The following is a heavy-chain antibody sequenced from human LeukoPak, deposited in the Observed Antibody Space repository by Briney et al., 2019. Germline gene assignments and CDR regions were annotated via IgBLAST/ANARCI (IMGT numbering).Heavy chain of an antibody. CDR2: IIPIFGTA. D-gene: IGHD6-6*01. CDR1: GGTFSSYA. Sequence: GASVKVSCKASGGTFSSYAISWVRQAPGQGLEWMGGIIPIFGTANYAQKFQGRVTITADKSTSTAYMELSSLRSEDTAVYYCARVGIAARRFPLYYMDVWGKGTTVTVSS. CDR3: ARVGIAARRFPLYYMDV. J-gene: IGHJ6*03. V-gene: IGHV1-69*06.